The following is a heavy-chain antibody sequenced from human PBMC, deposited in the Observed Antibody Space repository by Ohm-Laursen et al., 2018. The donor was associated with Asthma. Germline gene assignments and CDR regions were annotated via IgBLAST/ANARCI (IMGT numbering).Heavy chain of an antibody. J-gene: IGHJ4*02. CDR1: GFTFRSYL. D-gene: IGHD4-11*01. Sequence: SLRLSFAASGFTFRSYLMSWVRQAPGKGLEWVANIKQDGREKYYEDSVKGRFTNSRDNGKNSLYLQMNSLGAEDTAVYYCAREVADSDSIDYWGQGTLVTVSS. V-gene: IGHV3-7*01. CDR2: IKQDGREK. CDR3: AREVADSDSIDY.